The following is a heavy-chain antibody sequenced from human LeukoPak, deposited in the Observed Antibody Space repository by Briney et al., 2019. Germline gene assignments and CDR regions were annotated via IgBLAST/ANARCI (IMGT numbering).Heavy chain of an antibody. V-gene: IGHV3-21*01. CDR1: GFTFSSYS. D-gene: IGHD2-15*01. J-gene: IGHJ4*02. CDR3: ARGPQFCSGGSCYGYYFDY. CDR2: ISSSGSYI. Sequence: GGSLRLSCAASGFTFSSYSMNWVRQPPGKGLERVSSISSSGSYIYYADSVKGRCSISRDSAKNSLYLQMNSLRAEDTAVYYCARGPQFCSGGSCYGYYFDYWGQGTLVTVSS.